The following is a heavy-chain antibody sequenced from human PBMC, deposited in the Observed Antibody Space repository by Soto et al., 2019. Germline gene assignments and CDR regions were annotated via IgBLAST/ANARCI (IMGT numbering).Heavy chain of an antibody. CDR2: ISSSSNYI. CDR3: ARGYTQFDY. CDR1: GFTCIRHT. D-gene: IGHD5-18*01. Sequence: GGSLRLSCATSGFTCIRHTMNWVRQAPGKGLEWVSSISSSSNYIYYADSVKGRFTISRDNAKSSLYLQMDSLRAEDTAVYYCARGYTQFDYCGQGTLVTVSS. V-gene: IGHV3-21*01. J-gene: IGHJ4*02.